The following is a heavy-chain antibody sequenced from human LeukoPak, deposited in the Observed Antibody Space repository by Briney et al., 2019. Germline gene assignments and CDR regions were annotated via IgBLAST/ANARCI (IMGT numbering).Heavy chain of an antibody. CDR1: GFTFSSYD. CDR3: ARADDSSGSLDY. Sequence: GGSLRLSCAASGFTFSSYDMHWVRQATGKGLEWVSAIGTAGDTYYPGSAKSRFTISRETAKNSLYLQMNSLRAGDTAVYYCARADDSSGSLDYWGQGTLVTVSS. D-gene: IGHD3-22*01. CDR2: IGTAGDT. J-gene: IGHJ4*02. V-gene: IGHV3-13*01.